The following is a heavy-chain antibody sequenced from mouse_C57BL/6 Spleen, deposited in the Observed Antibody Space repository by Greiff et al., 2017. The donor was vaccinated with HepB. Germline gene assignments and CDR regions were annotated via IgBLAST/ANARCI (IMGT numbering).Heavy chain of an antibody. CDR3: AKPDYYGSRNWYFDV. D-gene: IGHD1-1*01. Sequence: VQLQQSGPELVKPGASVKISCKASGYTFTDYYMNWVKQSHGKSLEWIGDINPNNGGTSYNQKFKGKATLTVDKSSSTAYMELRSLTSEDSAVYYCAKPDYYGSRNWYFDVWGTGTTVTVSS. CDR2: INPNNGGT. V-gene: IGHV1-26*01. J-gene: IGHJ1*03. CDR1: GYTFTDYY.